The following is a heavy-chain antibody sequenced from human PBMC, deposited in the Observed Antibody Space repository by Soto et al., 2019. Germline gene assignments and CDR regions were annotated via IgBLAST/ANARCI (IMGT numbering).Heavy chain of an antibody. CDR3: ARDWVVTHYYYYGMDV. Sequence: SETLSLTCTVSGGSISSSSYYWGWIRQPPGKGLEWIGSIYYSGSTYYNPSLKSRVTISVDTSKNQFSLKLSSVTAADTAVYYCARDWVVTHYYYYGMDVWGQGTTVTVSS. CDR1: GGSISSSSYY. CDR2: IYYSGST. J-gene: IGHJ6*02. V-gene: IGHV4-39*02. D-gene: IGHD2-21*02.